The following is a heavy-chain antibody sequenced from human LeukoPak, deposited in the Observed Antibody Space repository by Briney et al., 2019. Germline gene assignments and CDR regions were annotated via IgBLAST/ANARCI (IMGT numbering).Heavy chain of an antibody. V-gene: IGHV1-69*13. D-gene: IGHD1-26*01. CDR2: IIPIFGTA. J-gene: IGHJ3*02. CDR1: GGTFSSYA. CDR3: ARAVVGANDAFDI. Sequence: GASVKVSCKAPGGTFSSYAISWVRQAPGQGLEWMGGIIPIFGTANYAQKFQGRVTITADESTSTAYMELSSLRSEDTAVYYCARAVVGANDAFDIWGQGTMVTVSS.